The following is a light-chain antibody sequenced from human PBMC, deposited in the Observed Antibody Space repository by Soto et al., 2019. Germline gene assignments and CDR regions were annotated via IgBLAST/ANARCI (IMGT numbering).Light chain of an antibody. V-gene: IGKV3-15*01. CDR1: QSVSSN. J-gene: IGKJ5*01. Sequence: EIVMTQSPATLSVPPGERATLSCSASQSVSSNLAWYQRKPGQAXRLLIYGASTRATGIPARFSGSGSGTEFTLTISSLQSEDFAVYYCQQRSNWPPITFGQGTRLEIK. CDR3: QQRSNWPPIT. CDR2: GAS.